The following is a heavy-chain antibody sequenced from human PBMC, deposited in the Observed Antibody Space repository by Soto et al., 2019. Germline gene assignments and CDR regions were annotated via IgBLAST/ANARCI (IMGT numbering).Heavy chain of an antibody. CDR3: ARGKKKIAAADNGSGAFDI. V-gene: IGHV3-21*01. CDR2: ISSSSSYI. D-gene: IGHD6-13*01. CDR1: GFTFSSYS. Sequence: GGSLRLSCAASGFTFSSYSMNWVRQAPGKGLEWVSSISSSSSYIYYADSVKGRFTISRDNAKNSLYLQMNSLRAEDTAVYYCARGKKKIAAADNGSGAFDIWGQGTMVTVSS. J-gene: IGHJ3*02.